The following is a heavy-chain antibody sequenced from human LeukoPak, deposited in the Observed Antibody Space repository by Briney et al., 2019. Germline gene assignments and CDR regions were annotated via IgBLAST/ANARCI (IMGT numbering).Heavy chain of an antibody. CDR2: IYTSGST. D-gene: IGHD1-26*01. J-gene: IGHJ3*02. CDR1: GGSISSGSYY. V-gene: IGHV4-61*02. Sequence: SQTLSLTSTVSGGSISSGSYYWSWIRQPAGKGLEWIGRIYTSGSTNYNPSLKSRVTISVDTSKNQFSLKLSSVTAADTAVYYCARGSEWQLLCAFDIWGQGTMVTVSS. CDR3: ARGSEWQLLCAFDI.